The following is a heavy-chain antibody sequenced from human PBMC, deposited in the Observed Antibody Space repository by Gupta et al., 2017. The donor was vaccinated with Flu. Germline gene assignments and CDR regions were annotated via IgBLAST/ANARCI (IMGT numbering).Heavy chain of an antibody. Sequence: QAPGQGLVWVSRINRDGITTHYADSVKGRFTISRDNAKNTLYLQMNSLRVEDMAVYYCARGLFGVSSRVGLDYWGQGALVTVSS. CDR3: ARGLFGVSSRVGLDY. J-gene: IGHJ4*02. D-gene: IGHD3-22*01. V-gene: IGHV3-74*01. CDR2: INRDGITT.